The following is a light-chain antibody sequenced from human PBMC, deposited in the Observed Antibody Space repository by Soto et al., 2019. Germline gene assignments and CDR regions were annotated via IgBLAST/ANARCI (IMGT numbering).Light chain of an antibody. Sequence: QSALTQHPSASGSPGQSVTISCTGSSSDVGGYNYVSWYQQHPGKAPKLMIYEVSKRPSGVPDRLSGSKSGNTASLTVSGLQAEDEADYYCSSYGGSNTVVFGGGTKLTVL. CDR3: SSYGGSNTVV. V-gene: IGLV2-8*01. CDR1: SSDVGGYNY. J-gene: IGLJ2*01. CDR2: EVS.